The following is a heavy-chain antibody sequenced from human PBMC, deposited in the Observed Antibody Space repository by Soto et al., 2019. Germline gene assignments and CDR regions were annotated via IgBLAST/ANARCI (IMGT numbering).Heavy chain of an antibody. CDR1: GFSFGSYA. Sequence: PVGSLGVSCAASGFSFGSYALSWVRQAPGKGLEWVSTISGSDGKTFYADSVKGRFSISRDTSQSTLYLQMNSLRADDTAMYYCARWSYLDYWGQGTRVTVSS. D-gene: IGHD3-3*01. V-gene: IGHV3-23*01. J-gene: IGHJ4*02. CDR3: ARWSYLDY. CDR2: ISGSDGKT.